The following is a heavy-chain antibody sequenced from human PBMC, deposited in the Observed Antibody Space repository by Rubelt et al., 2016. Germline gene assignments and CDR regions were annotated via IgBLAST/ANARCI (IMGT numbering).Heavy chain of an antibody. CDR1: GGPISSINYY. Sequence: QLQIQESGPGLVKPSATLSLTCTVSGGPISSINYYWGWIRQPPGTGLEWIGNIYYYGSAYYDQSLKSRVSISLEKSKNHCALKLSSVTAADTAVYYCARVRQGDGPRGDYFDYWGQGSLVTVSS. V-gene: IGHV4-39*02. CDR3: ARVRQGDGPRGDYFDY. J-gene: IGHJ4*02. CDR2: IYYYGSA.